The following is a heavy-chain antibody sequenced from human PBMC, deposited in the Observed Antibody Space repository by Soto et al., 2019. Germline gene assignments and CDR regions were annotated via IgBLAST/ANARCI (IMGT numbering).Heavy chain of an antibody. V-gene: IGHV3-33*01. CDR3: ARDRRYGKWLADY. CDR1: GFTFSSYG. CDR2: IWYDGTNK. D-gene: IGHD6-19*01. J-gene: IGHJ4*02. Sequence: PGGSLRLSCAASGFTFSSYGMHWVRQAPGKGLEWVTSIWYDGTNKYYGDSVKGRFTISRDNSKNTLYLQMNSLRVEDSAVYYCARDRRYGKWLADYWGQGTLVTVS.